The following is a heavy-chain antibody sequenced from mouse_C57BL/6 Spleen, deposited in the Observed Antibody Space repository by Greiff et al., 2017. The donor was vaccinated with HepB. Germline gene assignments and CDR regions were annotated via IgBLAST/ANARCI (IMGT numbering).Heavy chain of an antibody. D-gene: IGHD1-1*01. CDR3: ARSGYYGSRPYYYGMDC. CDR1: GYAFSSSW. V-gene: IGHV1-82*01. CDR2: IYPGDGDT. Sequence: QVQLQQSGPELVKPGASMKISCKASGYAFSSSWMNWVKQRPGKGLEWIGRIYPGDGDTNYNGKFKGKATLTADKSSSTAYMQLSSLTSEDSAVYFCARSGYYGSRPYYYGMDCWGQGTSVTVSS. J-gene: IGHJ4*01.